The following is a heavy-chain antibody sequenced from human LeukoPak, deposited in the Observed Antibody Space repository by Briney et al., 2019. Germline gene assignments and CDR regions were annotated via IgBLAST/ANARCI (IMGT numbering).Heavy chain of an antibody. CDR3: ARDTSDCDFWSGYPIDY. V-gene: IGHV3-21*01. J-gene: IGHJ4*02. D-gene: IGHD3-3*01. CDR1: GFTFSSYS. Sequence: GGSLRLSCAASGFTFSSYSMNWVRQAPGKGLEWVSSISSSSSYIYYADSVKGRFTISRDNAKNSLYLQMNSLRAEDTAVYYCARDTSDCDFWSGYPIDYWGQGTLVTVSS. CDR2: ISSSSSYI.